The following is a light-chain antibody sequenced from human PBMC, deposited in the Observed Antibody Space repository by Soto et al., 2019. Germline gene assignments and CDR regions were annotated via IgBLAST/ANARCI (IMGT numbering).Light chain of an antibody. V-gene: IGKV3-20*01. CDR2: GAS. CDR1: QSVSGSY. J-gene: IGKJ1*01. CDR3: QQYGSSPQT. Sequence: EIWLTQSPGTLTLSPGERATLSCRASQSVSGSYLAWFQHKPGQAPRLLIYGASSRATGIPDRFSGSGSGTDFTLTTSRLEPEHFAVYCCQQYGSSPQTFGQGTTVEI.